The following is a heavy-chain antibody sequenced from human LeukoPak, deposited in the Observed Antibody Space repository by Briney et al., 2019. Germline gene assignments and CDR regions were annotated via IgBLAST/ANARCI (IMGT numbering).Heavy chain of an antibody. V-gene: IGHV4-39*01. CDR3: AAPTYYDSSGYYFPPFDY. D-gene: IGHD3-22*01. J-gene: IGHJ4*02. CDR2: IYYSGST. Sequence: SETLSLTCTVSGGSISSSSYYWGWIRQPPGKGLEWIGSIYYSGSTYYNPSLKSRVTISVDMSKNQFSLKLSSVTAADTAVYYCAAPTYYDSSGYYFPPFDYWGQGTLVTVSS. CDR1: GGSISSSSYY.